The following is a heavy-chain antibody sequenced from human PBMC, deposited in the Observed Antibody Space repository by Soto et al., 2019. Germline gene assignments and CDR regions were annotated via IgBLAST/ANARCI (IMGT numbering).Heavy chain of an antibody. J-gene: IGHJ4*02. CDR1: GFTFGSYG. Sequence: GGSLRLSCAASGFTFGSYGMHWARQAPGRGREWVAVISYDGSNKYYADSVKGRFTISRDNSKNTLYLQMNSLRAEDTAVYYCAKDRWGRIAAAGPDYFDYWGQGTLVTVSS. V-gene: IGHV3-30*18. D-gene: IGHD6-13*01. CDR2: ISYDGSNK. CDR3: AKDRWGRIAAAGPDYFDY.